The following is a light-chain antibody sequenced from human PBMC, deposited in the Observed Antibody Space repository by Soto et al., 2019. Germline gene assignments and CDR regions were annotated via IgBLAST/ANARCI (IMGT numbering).Light chain of an antibody. CDR3: QQYSKWPLT. J-gene: IGKJ4*01. CDR2: AAS. CDR1: QGISSY. V-gene: IGKV1-8*01. Sequence: AIRMTQSPSAFSASTGDRVTITCRASQGISSYLAWYQQKPGKAPKLLIYAASTLQSGVPSRFSGSGSGTDFTLTISCLQSEDFAVYYCQQYSKWPLTFGGGTKV.